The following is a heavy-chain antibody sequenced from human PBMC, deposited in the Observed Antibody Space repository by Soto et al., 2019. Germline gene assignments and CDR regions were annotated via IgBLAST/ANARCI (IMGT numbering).Heavy chain of an antibody. D-gene: IGHD5-18*01. CDR1: GFTFTSSA. J-gene: IGHJ6*02. V-gene: IGHV1-58*01. Sequence: VASVKVSCKASGFTFTSSAVQWVRQARGQRLEWIGWIVVGSGNTNYAQKFQERVTITRDMSTSTAYMELSSLRSEDTAVYYCAAPILRVDTAMVGAASPKDYYYYYGMDVWGQGTTVTVSS. CDR2: IVVGSGNT. CDR3: AAPILRVDTAMVGAASPKDYYYYYGMDV.